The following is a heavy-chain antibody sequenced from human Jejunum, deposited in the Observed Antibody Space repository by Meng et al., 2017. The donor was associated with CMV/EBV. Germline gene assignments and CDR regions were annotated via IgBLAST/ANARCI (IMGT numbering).Heavy chain of an antibody. D-gene: IGHD3-10*01. CDR1: GFTFTNST. J-gene: IGHJ4*02. V-gene: IGHV3-21*01. Sequence: SCTVSGFTFTNSTMNWVRQAPGKGLEWVACISYSGNFIKYTDSLKGRFTISRDNAKNSLYLQMNSLRVEDTAVYYCARELYGSGGTDYRGQGTLVTVSS. CDR2: ISYSGNFI. CDR3: ARELYGSGGTDY.